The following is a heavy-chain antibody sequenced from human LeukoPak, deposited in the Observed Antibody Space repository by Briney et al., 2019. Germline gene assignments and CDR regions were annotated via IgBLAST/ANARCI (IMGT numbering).Heavy chain of an antibody. Sequence: PGGYLRLSCEVSGLTFSTYWMTWVRRAPGKGLEWVASINQNGREKYYVDSVKGRFTISRDNAKDSPYLQMNSLRDEDTAVYYCARSLGDDWGQGTLVTVSS. D-gene: IGHD3-16*01. V-gene: IGHV3-7*01. CDR3: ARSLGDD. CDR1: GLTFSTYW. CDR2: INQNGREK. J-gene: IGHJ4*02.